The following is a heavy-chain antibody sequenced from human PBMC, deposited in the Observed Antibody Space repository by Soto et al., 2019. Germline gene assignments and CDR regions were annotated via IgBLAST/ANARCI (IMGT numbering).Heavy chain of an antibody. CDR1: GGSISSGDYY. Sequence: SETLSLTCTVSGGSISSGDYYWSWIRQPPGKGLEWIGYIYYSGSTYYNPSLKSRVTISVDTSKNQFSLKLSSVTAADTAVYYCARGLQWSAAYYFDYWGQGTLVTVSS. D-gene: IGHD4-4*01. J-gene: IGHJ4*02. CDR2: IYYSGST. CDR3: ARGLQWSAAYYFDY. V-gene: IGHV4-30-4*01.